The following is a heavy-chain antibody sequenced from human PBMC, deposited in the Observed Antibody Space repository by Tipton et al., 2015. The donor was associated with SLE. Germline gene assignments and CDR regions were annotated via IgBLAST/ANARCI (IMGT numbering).Heavy chain of an antibody. CDR3: ASAQDGYTYYYFDF. D-gene: IGHD5-24*01. V-gene: IGHV4-59*11. Sequence: TLSLTCTVSGGSISSHYWCWVWQPPGKGLGWVGYIYYSGSTISHPPLKSRVSIPVDTSKNRFSLKLSAVTAADTGVYYCASAQDGYTYYYFDFWGQGTLVTVSS. J-gene: IGHJ4*02. CDR2: IYYSGST. CDR1: GGSISSHY.